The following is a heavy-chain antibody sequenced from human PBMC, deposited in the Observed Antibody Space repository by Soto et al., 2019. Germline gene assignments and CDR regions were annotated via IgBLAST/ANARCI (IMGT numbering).Heavy chain of an antibody. V-gene: IGHV3-9*01. J-gene: IGHJ4*02. Sequence: GGSLRLSCAASGFTFDDYAMHWVRQAPGKGLEWVSGISWNSGSIGYADSVKGRFTISRDNAKNSLYLQMNSLRAEDTALYYCAKDGGSGSYRLLYYFDYWGQGTLVTVSS. D-gene: IGHD1-26*01. CDR1: GFTFDDYA. CDR2: ISWNSGSI. CDR3: AKDGGSGSYRLLYYFDY.